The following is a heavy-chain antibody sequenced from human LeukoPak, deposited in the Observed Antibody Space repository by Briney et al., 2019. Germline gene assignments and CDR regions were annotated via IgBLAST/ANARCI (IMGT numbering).Heavy chain of an antibody. Sequence: SQTLSLTCTVSGGSISSGGYYWSWIRQHPGKGLEWIGYIYYSGSTYYSPSLKSRVTISVDTSKNQFSLKLSSVTAADTAVYYCARTFRGVKAGLFDYWGQGTLVTVSS. D-gene: IGHD3-10*01. V-gene: IGHV4-31*03. CDR3: ARTFRGVKAGLFDY. J-gene: IGHJ4*02. CDR2: IYYSGST. CDR1: GGSISSGGYY.